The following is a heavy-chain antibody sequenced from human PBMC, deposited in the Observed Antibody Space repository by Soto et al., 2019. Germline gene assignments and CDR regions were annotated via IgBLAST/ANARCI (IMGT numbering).Heavy chain of an antibody. V-gene: IGHV3-23*01. Sequence: EVQLLESGGGLVQPGGSLRLSCAASGLTFSVYAMSWVRQAPGKGLEWVSGISGGGESTYYADSVKGRITISRDNSQSTLYLQMNSLSAKDTAVYYCAKDLPGSGSYFEVDRWGQGTLVTVSS. CDR2: ISGGGEST. CDR3: AKDLPGSGSYFEVDR. CDR1: GLTFSVYA. D-gene: IGHD1-26*01. J-gene: IGHJ5*02.